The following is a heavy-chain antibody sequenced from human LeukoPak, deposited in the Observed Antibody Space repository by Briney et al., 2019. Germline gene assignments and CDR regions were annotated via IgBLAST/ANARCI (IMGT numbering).Heavy chain of an antibody. V-gene: IGHV3-43*01. CDR2: ISRDGGST. J-gene: IGHJ6*02. Sequence: GGSLRLSCAASGFTFADYTMHWVRQAPGKGLEWVSLISRDGGSTYYADSVKGRFTISRDNSKNSLYLQMNSLRTEDTALYYCAKDMELRDYYDSSGYGMDVWGQGTTVTVSS. CDR1: GFTFADYT. D-gene: IGHD3-22*01. CDR3: AKDMELRDYYDSSGYGMDV.